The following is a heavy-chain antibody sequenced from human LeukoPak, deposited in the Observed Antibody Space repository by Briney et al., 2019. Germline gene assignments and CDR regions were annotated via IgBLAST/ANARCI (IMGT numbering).Heavy chain of an antibody. CDR2: INEDGSEQ. V-gene: IGHV3-7*01. J-gene: IGHJ4*02. D-gene: IGHD4-11*01. CDR3: ARSKIDY. Sequence: PAGSLTLSCTASGFTLSNYWMRWVRQVPGKGLEWVANINEDGSEQYYADSVEGRFTISRDNAKNALDLQMSSLRADDTAIYYCARSKIDYWGQGTLVTVSS. CDR1: GFTLSNYW.